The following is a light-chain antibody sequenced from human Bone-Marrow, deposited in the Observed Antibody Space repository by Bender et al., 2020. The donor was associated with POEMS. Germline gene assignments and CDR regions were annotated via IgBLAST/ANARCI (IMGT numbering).Light chain of an antibody. J-gene: IGLJ3*02. Sequence: QSALTQPASVSGSPGHSITISCTGTSSDIGVYNFVSWYQQHPGKAPKLLIYDVSSRPSGVSNRFSGSKSGDTASLTISGLQPEDEAHYYCNSFTTSSTWVFGGGTEVTVL. V-gene: IGLV2-14*03. CDR1: SSDIGVYNF. CDR2: DVS. CDR3: NSFTTSSTWV.